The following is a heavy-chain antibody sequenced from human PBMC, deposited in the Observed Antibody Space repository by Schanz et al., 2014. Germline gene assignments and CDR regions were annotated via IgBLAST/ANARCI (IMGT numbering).Heavy chain of an antibody. CDR1: GFTFSGYG. Sequence: VQLVESGGGLVQPGRSLRLSCAASGFTFSGYGMHWVRQAPGKGLEWVAIISYDGRHKNYADSVKGRFTISRDNSKNTLHLQINSMRVEDPAVYYCAKDDTQVNGMDVWGQGTTVTVSS. CDR2: ISYDGRHK. V-gene: IGHV3-30*18. J-gene: IGHJ6*02. CDR3: AKDDTQVNGMDV.